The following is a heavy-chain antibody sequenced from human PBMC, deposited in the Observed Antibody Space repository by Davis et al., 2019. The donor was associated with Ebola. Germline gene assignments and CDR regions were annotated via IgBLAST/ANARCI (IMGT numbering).Heavy chain of an antibody. D-gene: IGHD3-3*02. Sequence: ASVQVSCKASGYIFTNYHMHWVRHVPGQALEWMGMINPNDGMTIYAQKFQGRVTRTRDTSTSTADMELSRMRSDDTAMYYCARSCISARCNLLEAMDVWGKGTTVTVSS. J-gene: IGHJ6*03. V-gene: IGHV1-46*01. CDR1: GYIFTNYH. CDR2: INPNDGMT. CDR3: ARSCISARCNLLEAMDV.